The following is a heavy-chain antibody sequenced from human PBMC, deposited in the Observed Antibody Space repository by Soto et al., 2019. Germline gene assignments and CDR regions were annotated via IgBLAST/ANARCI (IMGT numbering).Heavy chain of an antibody. Sequence: EVQLVESGGGLVQPGGSLRLSCAASGFTFSSYSMNWVRQAPGKGLEWVSYISSSSSTIYYADSVKGRFTISRDNAKNSLYLHMNRLRAEDTAVYYRARDHRVRATSGYWGQGTLVTVSS. CDR1: GFTFSSYS. CDR2: ISSSSSTI. CDR3: ARDHRVRATSGY. D-gene: IGHD1-26*01. V-gene: IGHV3-48*01. J-gene: IGHJ4*02.